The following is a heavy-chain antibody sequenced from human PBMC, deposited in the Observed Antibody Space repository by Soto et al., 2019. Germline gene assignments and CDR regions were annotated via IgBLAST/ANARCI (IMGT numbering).Heavy chain of an antibody. CDR3: AGDPDSHYNDSHASSYP. CDR2: IIPIIGII. D-gene: IGHD4-4*01. V-gene: IGHV1-69*08. Sequence: QVQLVQSGAEVKKPGSSVKVSCKASGGTFSTYTITWVRQAPGQGLEWMGRIIPIIGIINYAQKFQGRVTRSADKFTGTAYMELTGLRSDDTAVYYCAGDPDSHYNDSHASSYPWGQGTLVTVSS. J-gene: IGHJ5*02. CDR1: GGTFSTYT.